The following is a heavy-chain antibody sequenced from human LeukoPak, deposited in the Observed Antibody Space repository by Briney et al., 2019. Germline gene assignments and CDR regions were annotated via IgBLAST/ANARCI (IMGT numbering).Heavy chain of an antibody. CDR2: IYYSGST. J-gene: IGHJ4*02. CDR1: GGSISSSSYY. CDR3: ARQQQLVTRLWNSSGPTRFFDY. V-gene: IGHV4-39*01. D-gene: IGHD6-13*01. Sequence: SETLSLTCTVSGGSISSSSYYWGWIRQPPGKGLERIGSIYYSGSTYYNPSLKSRVTISVDTSKNQFSLKLSSVTAADTAVYYCARQQQLVTRLWNSSGPTRFFDYWGQGTLVTVSS.